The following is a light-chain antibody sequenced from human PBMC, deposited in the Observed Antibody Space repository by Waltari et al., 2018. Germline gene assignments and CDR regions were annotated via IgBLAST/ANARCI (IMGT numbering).Light chain of an antibody. V-gene: IGLV1-40*01. Sequence: QSVLTQPPSVSGAPGQRVTISCTGGNSNFGSGYDVHWYQQLPGSAPKLLINVNNNRPSGVPDRFSSSKSDTAASLVITGLQAEDEADYFCQSYDGSLRGYVFGAGTKVTVL. J-gene: IGLJ1*01. CDR2: VNN. CDR3: QSYDGSLRGYV. CDR1: NSNFGSGYD.